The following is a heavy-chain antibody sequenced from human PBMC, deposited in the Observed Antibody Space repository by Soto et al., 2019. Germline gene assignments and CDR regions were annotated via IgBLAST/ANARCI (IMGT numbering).Heavy chain of an antibody. CDR3: ASGNSNWNYEGGDIGDY. Sequence: PSETLSLTCTFSDGSISISSYYWGWIRQPPGKGLEWIGSIYYSGSTYYNPSLKSRVTISVDTSKNQFSLKLRSVTAADTAVYYCASGNSNWNYEGGDIGDYWGQGTLVTVSS. V-gene: IGHV4-39*01. CDR1: DGSISISSYY. CDR2: IYYSGST. J-gene: IGHJ4*02. D-gene: IGHD1-7*01.